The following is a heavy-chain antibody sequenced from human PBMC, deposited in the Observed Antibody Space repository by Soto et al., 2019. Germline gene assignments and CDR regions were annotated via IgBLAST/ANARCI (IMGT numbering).Heavy chain of an antibody. J-gene: IGHJ4*02. CDR1: GGSISSYY. CDR3: ARRYGGNLDY. D-gene: IGHD1-26*01. Sequence: PSETLSLTCTVSGGSISSYYWSWVRQPPGKGLEWIGYIYYSGSTNYNPSLKSRVTISVDTSKNQFSLKLSSVTAADTAVYYCARRYGGNLDYWGQGTLVTVST. V-gene: IGHV4-59*08. CDR2: IYYSGST.